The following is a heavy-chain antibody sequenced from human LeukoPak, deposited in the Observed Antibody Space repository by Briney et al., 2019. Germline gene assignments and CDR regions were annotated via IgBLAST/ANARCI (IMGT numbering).Heavy chain of an antibody. D-gene: IGHD2-2*01. CDR1: GGSISSGGYY. Sequence: PSETLSLTRTVSGGSISSGGYYWSWIRQHPGKGLEWIGYIYYSGSTYYNPSLKSRVTISVDTSKNQFSLKLSSVTAADTAVYYCARESSPSLFDYWGQGTLVTVSS. CDR2: IYYSGST. J-gene: IGHJ4*02. V-gene: IGHV4-31*03. CDR3: ARESSPSLFDY.